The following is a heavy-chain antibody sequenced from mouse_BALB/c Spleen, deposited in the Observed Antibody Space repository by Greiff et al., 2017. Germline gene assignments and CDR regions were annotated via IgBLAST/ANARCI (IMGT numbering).Heavy chain of an antibody. J-gene: IGHJ2*01. V-gene: IGHV5-9-4*01. Sequence: EVMLVESGGGLVKPGGSLKLSCAASGFTFSSYAMSWVRQSPEKRLEWVAEISSGGSYTYYPDTVTGRFTISRDNAKNTLYLEMSSLRSEDTAMYYCARAASYYRYFDYWGQGTTLTVSS. CDR3: ARAASYYRYFDY. CDR1: GFTFSSYA. D-gene: IGHD2-12*01. CDR2: ISSGGSYT.